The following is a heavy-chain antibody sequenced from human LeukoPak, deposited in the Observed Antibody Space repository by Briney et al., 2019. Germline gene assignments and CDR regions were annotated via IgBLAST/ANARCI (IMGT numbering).Heavy chain of an antibody. Sequence: GSVKVSCKASGGTFSSYDINWVRQATGQGLEWMGWISAYNGNTNYAQKLQGRVTMTTDTSTTTAYMELRSLRSDDTAVYYCARLLQGWELNYYYSYMDVWGKGTTVTISS. J-gene: IGHJ6*03. CDR1: GGTFSSYD. CDR2: ISAYNGNT. D-gene: IGHD4-23*01. CDR3: ARLLQGWELNYYYSYMDV. V-gene: IGHV1-18*01.